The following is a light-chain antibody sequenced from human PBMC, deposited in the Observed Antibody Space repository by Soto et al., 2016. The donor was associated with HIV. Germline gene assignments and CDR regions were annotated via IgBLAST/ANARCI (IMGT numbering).Light chain of an antibody. CDR1: KLGNKY. J-gene: IGLJ1*01. CDR2: QDS. Sequence: SHELTQPPSVSVSPGQTAIITCSGDKLGNKYTSWHQQKPGQSPVVVIYQDSQRPSGIPERFSGSNSGNTATLTISGAQAIDEADYYCQAWVTNTYVFGGGTKVTVL. CDR3: QAWVTNTYV. V-gene: IGLV3-1*01.